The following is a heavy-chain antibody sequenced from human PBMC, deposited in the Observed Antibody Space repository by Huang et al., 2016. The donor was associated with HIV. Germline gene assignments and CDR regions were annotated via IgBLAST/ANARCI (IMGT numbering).Heavy chain of an antibody. CDR3: ARDTYYTDIWKRNDASFL. J-gene: IGHJ3*01. V-gene: IGHV1-18*01. Sequence: QVQLVQSGGEVKQPGASVRVSCKASGYDFGSYGMSWVRQAPGQGREWLGGIGSASGDTRTAQKFQGRVTMTKDRSATTTYMERRSLRYDDTAVYYCARDTYYTDIWKRNDASFLWGQGTMITVYS. D-gene: IGHD3-22*01. CDR2: IGSASGDT. CDR1: GYDFGSYG.